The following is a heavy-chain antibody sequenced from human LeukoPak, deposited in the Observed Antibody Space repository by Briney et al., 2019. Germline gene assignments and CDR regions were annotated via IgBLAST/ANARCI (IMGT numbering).Heavy chain of an antibody. V-gene: IGHV3-21*01. D-gene: IGHD3-16*02. Sequence: PGGSLRLSCAASGFTFGGYSMTWVRHTPGKGLEWVSSISGGSRHIYYADSVKGRFTISRDNAKSSLYLQMNSLRAEDTAVYYCAKVLRGEFSCLDYWGQGTLVTVSS. J-gene: IGHJ4*02. CDR3: AKVLRGEFSCLDY. CDR1: GFTFGGYS. CDR2: ISGGSRHI.